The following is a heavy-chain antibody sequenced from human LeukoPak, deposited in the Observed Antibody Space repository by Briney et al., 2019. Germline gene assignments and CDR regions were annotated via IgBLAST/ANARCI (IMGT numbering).Heavy chain of an antibody. CDR2: INGSGGST. Sequence: GGSLRLSCAASGFTFSSYAMSWVRQAPGKGLEWVSAINGSGGSTYYADSVKGRFTISRDNSKNTLYLQMNSLRAEDTAVYYCVREDTPATANYWGQGTMVTISS. CDR1: GFTFSSYA. D-gene: IGHD2-21*02. V-gene: IGHV3-23*01. J-gene: IGHJ4*02. CDR3: VREDTPATANY.